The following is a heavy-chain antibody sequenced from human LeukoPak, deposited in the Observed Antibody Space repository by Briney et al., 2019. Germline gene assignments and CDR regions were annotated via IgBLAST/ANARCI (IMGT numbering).Heavy chain of an antibody. D-gene: IGHD3-3*02. CDR1: GGSFSGYY. J-gene: IGHJ4*02. CDR3: ARHFPEFDY. CDR2: INHSGST. V-gene: IGHV4-34*01. Sequence: SETLSLTCAVYGGSFSGYYWSWIRQPPGKGLEWIGEINHSGSTNYNPSLKSRVTISVDTSKNQFSLKLSSVTAADTAVYYCARHFPEFDYWGQGTLVTVSS.